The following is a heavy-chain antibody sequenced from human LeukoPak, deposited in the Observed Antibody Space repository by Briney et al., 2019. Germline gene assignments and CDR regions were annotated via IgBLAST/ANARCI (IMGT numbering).Heavy chain of an antibody. D-gene: IGHD3-10*01. CDR3: ARESAATVSSGAFDF. V-gene: IGHV3-30-3*01. Sequence: GGSLRLSCAASGFTFSRYLMHWVRQAPGKGLEWVAVISYDGGNKYYADSVKGRFTISRDNSKNTLYLQMNSLRAEETAVYYCARESAATVSSGAFDFWGQGTMATVSS. J-gene: IGHJ3*01. CDR1: GFTFSRYL. CDR2: ISYDGGNK.